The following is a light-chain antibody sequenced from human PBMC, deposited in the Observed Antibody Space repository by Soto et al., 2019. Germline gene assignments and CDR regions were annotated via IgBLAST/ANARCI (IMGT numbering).Light chain of an antibody. J-gene: IGKJ1*01. V-gene: IGKV3-20*01. CDR3: QQYSSSRT. CDR1: QSLSSNY. Sequence: EIVLAQSPGTLSLSTGERATLSCRASQSLSSNYLAWYQQKPGQPPRLLIYGASSRATGVPDRFSGSGSETDFTLTITRLEPEDFAVYYCQQYSSSRTFGQGTKVDI. CDR2: GAS.